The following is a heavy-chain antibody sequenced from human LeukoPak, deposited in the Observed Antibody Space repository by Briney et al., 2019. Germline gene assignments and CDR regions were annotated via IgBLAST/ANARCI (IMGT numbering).Heavy chain of an antibody. D-gene: IGHD5-18*01. V-gene: IGHV4-61*01. CDR2: IYYSGST. CDR3: ASESTYRYNY. Sequence: SETLSLTCTVSGGSVSSGSYYWSWIRQPPGKGLEWIGYIYYSGSTNYNPSLKSRVTISVDTSKNQFSLKLSSVTAADTAVYYCASESTYRYNYWGQGTLVTVSS. J-gene: IGHJ4*02. CDR1: GGSVSSGSYY.